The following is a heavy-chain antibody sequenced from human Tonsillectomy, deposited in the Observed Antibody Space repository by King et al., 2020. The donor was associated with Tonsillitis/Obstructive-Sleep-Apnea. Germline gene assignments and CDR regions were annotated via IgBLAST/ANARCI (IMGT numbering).Heavy chain of an antibody. CDR3: TTEWGDRVTGYFDY. J-gene: IGHJ4*02. CDR1: GFTFTNAW. Sequence: LQLVQSGGGLVKPGGSLRLSCAVSGFTFTNAWMSWVRQAPGKGLEWVGRIKSKTDGGTTDYTAPVKGRFSISRDDSKNTLYLQMNSLKTEDTAVYYCTTEWGDRVTGYFDYWGQGTLVTVSS. CDR2: IKSKTDGGTT. V-gene: IGHV3-15*01. D-gene: IGHD3-10*01.